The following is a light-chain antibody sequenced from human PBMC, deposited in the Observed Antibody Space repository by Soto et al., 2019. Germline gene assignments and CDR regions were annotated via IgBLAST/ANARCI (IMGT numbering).Light chain of an antibody. CDR2: EGS. CDR1: SNEFGNYNL. V-gene: IGLV2-23*03. Sequence: QSVLTQPASVSGSPGQSITISCTGTSNEFGNYNLVSWYQQHPDKAPKLIIYEGSKRPSGVSDRFSGSKLVSTASLTISGLQAEDEADYYCCSYAGSSTFVLGGGTKLTVL. CDR3: CSYAGSSTFV. J-gene: IGLJ3*02.